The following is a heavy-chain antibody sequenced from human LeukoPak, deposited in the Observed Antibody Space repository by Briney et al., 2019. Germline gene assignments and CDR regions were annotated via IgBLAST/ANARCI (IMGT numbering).Heavy chain of an antibody. Sequence: GGSLQISCQGSGSTFTTYWIGWVRQVPGKGLEWMGILYPGDSDPRYSPSFQGQVTISADKSISTAYLQWSSLKASDSAMYYCVRHGLGSSWVGFDYWGQGTLVTVSS. D-gene: IGHD6-13*01. CDR1: GSTFTTYW. J-gene: IGHJ4*02. CDR3: VRHGLGSSWVGFDY. CDR2: LYPGDSDP. V-gene: IGHV5-51*01.